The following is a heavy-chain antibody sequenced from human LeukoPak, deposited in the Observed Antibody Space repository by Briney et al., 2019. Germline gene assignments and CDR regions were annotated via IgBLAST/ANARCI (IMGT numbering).Heavy chain of an antibody. CDR2: INAGNGNT. CDR3: ASSNGYSSGWYLPITDY. CDR1: GYTFTGYY. Sequence: ASVKVSCKASGYTFTGYYMHWVRQAPGQRLEWMGWINAGNGNTKYSQEFQGRVTISRDKSTSTAYMELSSLRSEDTAVYYCASSNGYSSGWYLPITDYWGQGTLVTVSS. V-gene: IGHV1-3*03. J-gene: IGHJ4*02. D-gene: IGHD6-19*01.